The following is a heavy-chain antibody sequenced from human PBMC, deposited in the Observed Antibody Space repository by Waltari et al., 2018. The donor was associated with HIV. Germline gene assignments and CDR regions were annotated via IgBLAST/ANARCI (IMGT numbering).Heavy chain of an antibody. CDR2: IKSKSDGGTI. J-gene: IGHJ1*01. CDR3: RTDPHFQH. CDR1: GFTFTKAW. V-gene: IGHV3-15*01. Sequence: EVDLVESGGNMVKPGGSLRLSCRASGFTFTKAWMSWVRQAPGKGLEWVGRIKSKSDGGTIDYAAPVRGRFIISRDDSKDTLYLQMNSLKTEDTAVYYCRTDPHFQHWGQGTLVTVSS.